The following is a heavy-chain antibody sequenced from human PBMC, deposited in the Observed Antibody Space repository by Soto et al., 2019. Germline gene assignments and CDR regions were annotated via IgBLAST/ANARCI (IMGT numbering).Heavy chain of an antibody. J-gene: IGHJ4*02. CDR1: GVSLNSGHYY. D-gene: IGHD2-15*01. Sequence: QVQLQESGPGLLKPLETLSLTCTVSGVSLNSGHYYWVWIRQSPGKGLAWIASIYYDESTYYNPSLQSRVTISTDKPKNQFSLTLKSVTAADTAVYYCGKVLIGATRHTDVDSWGQGALVTVSS. V-gene: IGHV4-39*01. CDR2: IYYDEST. CDR3: GKVLIGATRHTDVDS.